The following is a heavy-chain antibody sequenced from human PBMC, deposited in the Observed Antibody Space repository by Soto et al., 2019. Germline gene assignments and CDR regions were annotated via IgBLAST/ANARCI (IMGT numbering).Heavy chain of an antibody. D-gene: IGHD1-1*01. CDR2: IGTYNGDT. Sequence: QVQLVQSGAEMRKPGASVKVSCKTSGYTFAIYGINWVRQAPGQGLQWMGWIGTYNGDTHYAQTLQGRVTVTTDTSTXTAYMELRSLRSDDTAVYYCARGTGTTSEGSLFDYWGQGTLVTVSS. J-gene: IGHJ4*02. CDR1: GYTFAIYG. V-gene: IGHV1-18*01. CDR3: ARGTGTTSEGSLFDY.